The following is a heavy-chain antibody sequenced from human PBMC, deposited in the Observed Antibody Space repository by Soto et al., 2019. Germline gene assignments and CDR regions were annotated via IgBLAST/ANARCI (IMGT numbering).Heavy chain of an antibody. D-gene: IGHD1-26*01. CDR2: ISYTGSA. Sequence: SETLSLTCTVSGGSIGSGVYFWSWIRQPPGKGLEWIGFISYTGSAHYNPSLKSRVAISVDTSKNQFSLKLTSVSAADAAVYYYATMGATTGSYYFEYWGQGTLVTVSS. V-gene: IGHV4-30-4*01. J-gene: IGHJ4*02. CDR3: ATMGATTGSYYFEY. CDR1: GGSIGSGVYF.